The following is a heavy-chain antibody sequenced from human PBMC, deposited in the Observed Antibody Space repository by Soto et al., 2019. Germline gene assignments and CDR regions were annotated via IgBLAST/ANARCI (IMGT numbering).Heavy chain of an antibody. V-gene: IGHV3-23*01. J-gene: IGHJ4*02. CDR2: ISGSGDRT. CDR3: VRDDGGYPSTAPH. CDR1: GITISNYP. D-gene: IGHD3-22*01. Sequence: EVQLLESGGGLVQPGESLRLSCAASGITISNYPMSWVRQASGKGLDWVSGISGSGDRTYYADSAKGRFTISKDISRNSLSLQLDSLGVEDTAVYFCVRDDGGYPSTAPHWGQGTLVTVSS.